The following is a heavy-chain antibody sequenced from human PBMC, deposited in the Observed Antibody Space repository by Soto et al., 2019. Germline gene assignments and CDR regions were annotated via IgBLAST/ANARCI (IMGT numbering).Heavy chain of an antibody. Sequence: SETLSLTCTVSGDAIRSYYWTWVRQPPGEGLELIGYIYYSGSTRYNPSLKSRVTISVDMSKNQFSLKLSSVIAADTAVYYCARAYGGFDNGLDVWGQGTAVTVSS. CDR3: ARAYGGFDNGLDV. V-gene: IGHV4-59*01. CDR2: IYYSGST. J-gene: IGHJ6*02. CDR1: GDAIRSYY. D-gene: IGHD5-12*01.